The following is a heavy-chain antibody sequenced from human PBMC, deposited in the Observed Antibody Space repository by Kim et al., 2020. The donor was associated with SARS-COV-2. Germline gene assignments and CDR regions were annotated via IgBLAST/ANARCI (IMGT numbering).Heavy chain of an antibody. CDR2: IYYSGST. J-gene: IGHJ4*02. D-gene: IGHD6-6*01. CDR1: GGSISSSSYY. CDR3: ARSQDYSSSSSTPYFDY. V-gene: IGHV4-39*01. Sequence: SETLSLTCTVSGGSISSSSYYWGWIRQPPGKGLEWIGSIYYSGSTYYNPSLKSRVTISVDTSKNQFSLKLSSVTAADTAVYYCARSQDYSSSSSTPYFDYWGQGTLVTVSS.